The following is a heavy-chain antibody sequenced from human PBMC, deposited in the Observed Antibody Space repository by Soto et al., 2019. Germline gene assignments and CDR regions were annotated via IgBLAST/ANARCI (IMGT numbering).Heavy chain of an antibody. V-gene: IGHV3-21*01. CDR3: ARVSTPVTTFDF. D-gene: IGHD4-17*01. Sequence: GGSLRLSCAASGFTFSSYSMNWVRQAPGKGLEWVSPISSSSYIYYADSVKGRFTISRDNAKNSLYLQMNSLRAEDTAVYYCARVSTPVTTFDFWGQVTLVTVS. CDR1: GFTFSSYS. J-gene: IGHJ4*02. CDR2: ISSSSYI.